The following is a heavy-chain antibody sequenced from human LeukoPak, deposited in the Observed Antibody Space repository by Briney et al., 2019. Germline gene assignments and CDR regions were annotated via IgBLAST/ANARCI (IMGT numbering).Heavy chain of an antibody. V-gene: IGHV3-23*01. CDR1: EFTFSSYG. D-gene: IGHD3-22*01. CDR3: ASSRYDSSGYYGIVGH. Sequence: PGGSLRLSCAASEFTFSSYGMSWVRQAPGKGLEWVSTISGSGGSTYYADSVKGRFTISRDNAKNSLYLQMNSLRAEDTAVYYCASSRYDSSGYYGIVGHWGQGTLVTVSS. J-gene: IGHJ5*02. CDR2: ISGSGGST.